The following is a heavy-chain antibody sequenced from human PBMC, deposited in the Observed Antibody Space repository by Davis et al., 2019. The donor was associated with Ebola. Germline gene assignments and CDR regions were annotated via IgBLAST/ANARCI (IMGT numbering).Heavy chain of an antibody. CDR2: IYYSGST. CDR1: GGSISSYY. Sequence: MPSETLSLTCTVSGGSISSYYWSWIRQPPGKGLEWIGYIYYSGSTNYNPSLKSRVTISVDTSKIQFSLKLSSVTAADTAVYYCASLYSSGWYPDYWGQGTLVTVSS. CDR3: ASLYSSGWYPDY. D-gene: IGHD6-19*01. J-gene: IGHJ4*02. V-gene: IGHV4-59*01.